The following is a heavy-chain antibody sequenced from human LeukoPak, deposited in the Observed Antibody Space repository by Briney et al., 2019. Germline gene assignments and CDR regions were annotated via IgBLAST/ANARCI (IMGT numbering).Heavy chain of an antibody. V-gene: IGHV4-39*02. D-gene: IGHD3-10*01. CDR1: GVSISSSNSY. CDR3: AREGAARGFIIDREPSFDP. Sequence: PSETLSLTCTVSGVSISSSNSYWGWIRQPPGKGLEWIGSIYYSGNTYYNASLKSQVSISIDTSKNQFSLRLTSVTAADTAVYYCAREGAARGFIIDREPSFDPWGQGTLVTVSS. CDR2: IYYSGNT. J-gene: IGHJ5*02.